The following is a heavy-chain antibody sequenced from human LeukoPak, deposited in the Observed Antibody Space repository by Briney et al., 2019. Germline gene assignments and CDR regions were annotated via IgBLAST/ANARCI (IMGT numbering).Heavy chain of an antibody. V-gene: IGHV1-18*04. D-gene: IGHD3-9*01. CDR1: GYTFTGYY. Sequence: ASVKVSCKASGYTFTGYYMHWVRQAPGQGLEWMGWINPNSGNTNYAQKLQGRVTMTTDTSTSTAYMELRSLRSDDTAVYYCARSNIVTGYGGGSDLYNWFDPWGQGTLVTVSS. CDR3: ARSNIVTGYGGGSDLYNWFDP. CDR2: INPNSGNT. J-gene: IGHJ5*02.